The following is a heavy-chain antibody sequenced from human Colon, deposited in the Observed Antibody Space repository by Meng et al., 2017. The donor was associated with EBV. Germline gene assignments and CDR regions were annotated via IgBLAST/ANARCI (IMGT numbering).Heavy chain of an antibody. CDR2: IYRGGGT. D-gene: IGHD2-15*01. V-gene: IGHV4-4*02. CDR1: GGPISTSDW. Sequence: QVQLEESGPGLVEPSATLSLTCAVSGGPISTSDWWRWVRQPPGKGLEWIGEIYRGGGTNYNPSFKSRVTISVDTSNNHFSLKLSYVTAADTAVYYCARGGGSFRFQFWGLGTLVTVSS. J-gene: IGHJ4*02. CDR3: ARGGGSFRFQF.